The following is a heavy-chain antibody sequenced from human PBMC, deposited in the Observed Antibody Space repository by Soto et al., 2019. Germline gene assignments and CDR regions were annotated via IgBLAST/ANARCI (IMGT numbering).Heavy chain of an antibody. CDR1: GGTFSNYA. V-gene: IGHV1-69*12. Sequence: QVHLVPPGAEVKKPGSWVKVACKASGGTFSNYAIIWLRQAPGHGLAWMGGIIPIYGTVNYSEKFQGRVTITASESTTAAYMEVSSLRYDDTAMSYCAEVHCGGYSCAFLASWFDPWGQGTLVTVSS. CDR2: IIPIYGTV. D-gene: IGHD2-21*01. CDR3: AEVHCGGYSCAFLASWFDP. J-gene: IGHJ5*02.